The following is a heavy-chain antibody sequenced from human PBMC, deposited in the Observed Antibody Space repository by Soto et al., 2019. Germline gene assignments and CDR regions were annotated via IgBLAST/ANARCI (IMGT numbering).Heavy chain of an antibody. D-gene: IGHD2-2*01. Sequence: GGSLRLSCATSGFTFTDYAMTWVRQAPGKGLEWVSAISGSGGSRYYADSVKGRFTISRDNSKNTLYLQMNSLRAEDTAVFYCAKFVNVVPVATSGMDVWGQGTTVTVSS. CDR1: GFTFTDYA. CDR2: ISGSGGSR. J-gene: IGHJ6*02. V-gene: IGHV3-23*01. CDR3: AKFVNVVPVATSGMDV.